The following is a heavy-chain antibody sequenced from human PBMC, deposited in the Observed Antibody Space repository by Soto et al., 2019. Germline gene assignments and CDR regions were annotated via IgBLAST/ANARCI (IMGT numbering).Heavy chain of an antibody. Sequence: QVQLMQSGTDVEKPGASVRVSCKSSGYTFTSYDINWVRQATGQGLEWMGWMNPNSGNTGYAQKFQGRVTMTRNTSISTAYMELSSLRSEDTAVYYCARTLYGVNVDYWGQGTLVTVSS. D-gene: IGHD4-17*01. CDR1: GYTFTSYD. V-gene: IGHV1-8*01. CDR3: ARTLYGVNVDY. J-gene: IGHJ4*02. CDR2: MNPNSGNT.